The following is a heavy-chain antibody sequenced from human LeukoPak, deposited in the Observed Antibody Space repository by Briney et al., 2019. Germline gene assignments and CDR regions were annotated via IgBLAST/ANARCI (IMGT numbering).Heavy chain of an antibody. J-gene: IGHJ6*02. CDR1: GFTFSSYA. Sequence: GGSLRLSCAASGFTFSSYAMHWVRQAPGKGLEWVAVISYDGSNKYYADSVKGRFTISRDNSKNTLYLQMNSLRAEDTAVYYCARDRHNGMDVWGQGTTVTVSS. CDR3: ARDRHNGMDV. V-gene: IGHV3-30-3*01. CDR2: ISYDGSNK.